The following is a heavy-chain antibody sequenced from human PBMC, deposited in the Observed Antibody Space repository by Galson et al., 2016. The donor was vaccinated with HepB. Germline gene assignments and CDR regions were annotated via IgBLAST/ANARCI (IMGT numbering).Heavy chain of an antibody. Sequence: SETLSLTCSVSGDSLTRSIYYWAWIRQPPGEGLEWVGSIYFAGTTYDSPTLKSRVTMSVDTSANQFSLKMPSVTAADTAVYFCARHEASGWPTILDAWGRGILVTVSS. D-gene: IGHD6-19*01. CDR1: GDSLTRSIYY. J-gene: IGHJ5*02. CDR2: IYFAGTT. CDR3: ARHEASGWPTILDA. V-gene: IGHV4-39*01.